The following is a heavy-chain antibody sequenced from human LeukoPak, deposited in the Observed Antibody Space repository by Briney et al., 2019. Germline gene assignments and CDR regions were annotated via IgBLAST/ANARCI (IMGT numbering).Heavy chain of an antibody. V-gene: IGHV1-18*01. J-gene: IGHJ4*02. CDR1: GYTFTGYG. CDR3: ARVCCWVAHNNLGDPVDY. Sequence: ASVKVSCKASGYTFTGYGITWVRQAPGQGLEWMGWITPHNGNTNYAQSLQGRVTMTTDTSTSTAYMELRSLRSDDTPVYYSARVCCWVAHNNLGDPVDYWGQGTLVTVSS. CDR2: ITPHNGNT. D-gene: IGHD1/OR15-1a*01.